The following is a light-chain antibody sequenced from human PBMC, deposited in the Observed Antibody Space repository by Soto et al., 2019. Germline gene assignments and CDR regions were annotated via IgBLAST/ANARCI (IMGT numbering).Light chain of an antibody. J-gene: IGKJ1*01. CDR2: AAS. V-gene: IGKV1-39*01. CDR3: QQSYSTPRT. CDR1: QSISSY. Sequence: DLQMTQSPSSLSASVGDRVTITCRASQSISSYLNWYQQKPGKAPKLLIYAASSLQSGVPSRFRGSGSGTDFTLTISSLQPEDFATYYCQQSYSTPRTFGQGTKVEIK.